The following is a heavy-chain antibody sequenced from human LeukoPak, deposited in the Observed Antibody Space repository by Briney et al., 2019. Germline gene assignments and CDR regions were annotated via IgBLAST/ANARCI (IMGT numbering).Heavy chain of an antibody. Sequence: GGSLRLSCAASGFTFDDYTMHWVRQAPGKGLEWVSLISWDGGSTYYADSVKGRSTISRDNSKNTLYLQMNSLRAEDTAVYYCARGGYSYGYLGYWGQGTLVTVSS. J-gene: IGHJ4*02. CDR3: ARGGYSYGYLGY. CDR2: ISWDGGST. CDR1: GFTFDDYT. V-gene: IGHV3-43*01. D-gene: IGHD5-18*01.